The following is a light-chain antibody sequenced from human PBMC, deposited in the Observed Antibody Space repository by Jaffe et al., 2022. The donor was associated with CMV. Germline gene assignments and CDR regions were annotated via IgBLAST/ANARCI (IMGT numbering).Light chain of an antibody. CDR1: NIGSKS. CDR3: QVWDSSSDWV. J-gene: IGLJ3*02. V-gene: IGLV3-21*04. CDR2: YDS. Sequence: SYVLTQPPSVSVAPGRTARITCGGNNIGSKSVHWYQQKPGQAPVLVIFYDSDRPSGIPERFSGSKSGNTATLIISSVEAGDEADYYCQVWDSSSDWVFGGGTKLTVL.